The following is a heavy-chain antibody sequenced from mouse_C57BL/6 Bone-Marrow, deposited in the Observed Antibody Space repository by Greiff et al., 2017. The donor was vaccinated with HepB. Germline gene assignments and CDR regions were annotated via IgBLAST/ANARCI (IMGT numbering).Heavy chain of an antibody. CDR2: ISNGGGST. V-gene: IGHV5-12*01. J-gene: IGHJ3*01. D-gene: IGHD4-1*01. CDR3: ARKLSSWFAY. CDR1: GFTFSDYY. Sequence: EVQLVESGGGLVQPGGSLKLSCAASGFTFSDYYMYWVRQTPEKRLEWVAYISNGGGSTYYPDTVKGRFTISRDNAKNTLYLQMSRLKSEDTAMYYCARKLSSWFAYWGQGTLVTVSA.